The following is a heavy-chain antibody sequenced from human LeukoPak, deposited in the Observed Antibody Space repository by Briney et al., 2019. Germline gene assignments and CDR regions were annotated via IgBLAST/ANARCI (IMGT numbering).Heavy chain of an antibody. CDR3: ARTAARRFDY. J-gene: IGHJ4*02. D-gene: IGHD6-6*01. CDR2: INPNSGGT. V-gene: IGHV1-2*06. CDR1: GYTFTGYY. Sequence: ASVKVSCKASGYTFTGYYMHWVRQAPGQGLEWMGRINPNSGGTNYAQKFQGRVTMTRDTSTSTVYMELSSLRSDDTAVYYCARTAARRFDYGGQGTLVTVSS.